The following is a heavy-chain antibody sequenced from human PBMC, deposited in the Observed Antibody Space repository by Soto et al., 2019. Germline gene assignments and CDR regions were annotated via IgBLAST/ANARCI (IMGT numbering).Heavy chain of an antibody. CDR3: AEPGGGSSYGYVH. D-gene: IGHD5-18*01. CDR2: INPSGGGA. Sequence: QVQLVQSGAEVRKPGASVKVSCRTSGYTFTTYYIYWVRQAPGQGLEWMGTINPSGGGASYAQKFQDRGTMTRDTATTTVYMELSSLRSEDTAVYYCAEPGGGSSYGYVHWGQGTLVTVSS. V-gene: IGHV1-46*01. CDR1: GYTFTTYY. J-gene: IGHJ4*02.